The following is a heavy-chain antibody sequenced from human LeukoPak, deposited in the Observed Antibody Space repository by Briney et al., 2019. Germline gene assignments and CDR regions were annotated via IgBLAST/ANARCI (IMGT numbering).Heavy chain of an antibody. J-gene: IGHJ5*02. CDR3: ARDTYSSSWSLEMNWFDP. Sequence: GGSLRLSCAASGFTFSSYAMHWVRQAPGKGLEWVAVISYDGSNKYYADSVKGRFTISRDNSKNTLYLQMNSLRAEDTAVYYCARDTYSSSWSLEMNWFDPWGQGTLVTVSS. V-gene: IGHV3-30-3*01. CDR1: GFTFSSYA. CDR2: ISYDGSNK. D-gene: IGHD6-13*01.